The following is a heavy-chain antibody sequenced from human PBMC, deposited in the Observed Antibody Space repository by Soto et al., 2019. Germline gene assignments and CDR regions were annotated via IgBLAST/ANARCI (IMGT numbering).Heavy chain of an antibody. CDR3: ARVGYYYDSSGYYLSFDY. Sequence: QVQLVQSGAEVKKPGASVKVSCKASGYTFTSYDINWVRQATGQGLEWMGWMNPNSGNTGYAQKFQGRVTMTRNTTIRTAYMERSSLRSEDTAVYYCARVGYYYDSSGYYLSFDYWGQGPLVTVSS. CDR2: MNPNSGNT. CDR1: GYTFTSYD. V-gene: IGHV1-8*01. J-gene: IGHJ4*02. D-gene: IGHD3-22*01.